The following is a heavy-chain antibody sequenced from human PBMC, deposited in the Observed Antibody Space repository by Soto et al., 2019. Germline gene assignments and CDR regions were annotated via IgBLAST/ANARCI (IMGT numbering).Heavy chain of an antibody. Sequence: SQTLSLTCATSGDSVSSNTAGCNWIRQSPSRGLEWLGRTSYRSKWSNDYAVSVKRRMTIKPDTSKNEFSLQLNSVTPEDTAVYYCARDGGTTPGYYGVDVWGQGTTVTVSS. D-gene: IGHD1-26*01. J-gene: IGHJ6*02. V-gene: IGHV6-1*01. CDR2: TSYRSKWSN. CDR3: ARDGGTTPGYYGVDV. CDR1: GDSVSSNTAG.